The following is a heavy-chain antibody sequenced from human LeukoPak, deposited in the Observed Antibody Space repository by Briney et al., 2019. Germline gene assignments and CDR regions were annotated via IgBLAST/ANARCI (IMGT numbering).Heavy chain of an antibody. Sequence: GGSLRLSCAVSGFTFSSYAMSWVRQAPGQGVEWVANIKQDGSEKYYVDSVKGRFTISRDNAKNSLYLQMNSLRAEDTAAYYCARVGARSSGWYHGDYYFDYWGQGTLVTVSS. J-gene: IGHJ4*02. CDR2: IKQDGSEK. D-gene: IGHD6-19*01. CDR3: ARVGARSSGWYHGDYYFDY. V-gene: IGHV3-7*01. CDR1: GFTFSSYA.